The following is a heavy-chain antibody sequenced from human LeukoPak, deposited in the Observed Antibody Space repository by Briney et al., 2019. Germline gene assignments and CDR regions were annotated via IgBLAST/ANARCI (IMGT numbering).Heavy chain of an antibody. J-gene: IGHJ4*02. CDR2: INHSGST. CDR1: GGSFSGYY. Sequence: SETLSLTCAVYGGSFSGYYWSWIRQPPGKGLEWIGEINHSGSTNYNPSLKSRVTISVDTSKNQFSLKLSSVTAADTAVYYCASDDYYGSGSYRWWGQGTLVTVSS. CDR3: ASDDYYGSGSYRW. V-gene: IGHV4-34*01. D-gene: IGHD3-10*01.